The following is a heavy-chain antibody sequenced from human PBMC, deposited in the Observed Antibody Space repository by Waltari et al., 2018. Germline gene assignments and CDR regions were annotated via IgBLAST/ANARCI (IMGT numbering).Heavy chain of an antibody. D-gene: IGHD3-22*01. CDR2: LRNTGGT. CDR1: GDFLSDDH. J-gene: IGHJ4*02. Sequence: HVQLQESGPGLVKPSETLSLTCTVPGDFLSDDHLTWIRQAPGKGLEWIAYLRNTGGTKCTPSLESRVTVSAVTSKKQFSLRLTSLTAADTAVYYCARLPTKYFDSLGWGFFDQWGQGILVTVSS. CDR3: ARLPTKYFDSLGWGFFDQ. V-gene: IGHV4-59*08.